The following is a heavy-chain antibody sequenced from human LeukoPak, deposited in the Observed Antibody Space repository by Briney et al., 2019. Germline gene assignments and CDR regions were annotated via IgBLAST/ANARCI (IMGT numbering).Heavy chain of an antibody. CDR1: GYTFTGYY. CDR2: INPNSGGT. J-gene: IGHJ5*02. Sequence: GASVKVSCKASGYTFTGYYMHWVRQAPGQGLEWMGWINPNSGGTNYAQRFQGRVTMTRDTSISTAYMELSRLKSDDMAVYYCARGASGVYTVTTSWFDPWGQGTLVTVSS. D-gene: IGHD4-17*01. V-gene: IGHV1-2*02. CDR3: ARGASGVYTVTTSWFDP.